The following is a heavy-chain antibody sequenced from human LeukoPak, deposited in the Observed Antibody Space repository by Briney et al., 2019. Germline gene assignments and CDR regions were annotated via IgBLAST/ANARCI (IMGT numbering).Heavy chain of an antibody. CDR2: IIPIFGTA. J-gene: IGHJ4*02. CDR1: GGTFSSYA. Sequence: ASVTVSCTASGGTFSSYAISWVRQAPGQGLEWMGGIIPIFGTANYAQKFQGRVTITADESTSTAYMELSSLRSEDTAVYYCALSLHCSSTSCYFDYWGQGTLVTVSS. V-gene: IGHV1-69*13. D-gene: IGHD2-2*01. CDR3: ALSLHCSSTSCYFDY.